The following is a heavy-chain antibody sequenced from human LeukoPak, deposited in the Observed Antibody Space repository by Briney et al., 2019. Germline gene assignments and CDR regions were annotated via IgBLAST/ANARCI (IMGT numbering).Heavy chain of an antibody. V-gene: IGHV1-46*01. J-gene: IGHJ6*02. CDR3: ARGVFAGRYYYGMDV. Sequence: ASVKVSCKASGYTFTSYYMHWVRQAPGQGFEWMGIINPSGGSTTYAQKFQGRVTMTRDTSTSTVYMELSSLRSEDTAVYYCARGVFAGRYYYGMDVWGQGTTVTVSS. CDR2: INPSGGST. D-gene: IGHD3-10*01. CDR1: GYTFTSYY.